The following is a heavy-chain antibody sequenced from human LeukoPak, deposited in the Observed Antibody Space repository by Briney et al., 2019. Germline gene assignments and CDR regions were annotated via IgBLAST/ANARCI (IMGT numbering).Heavy chain of an antibody. D-gene: IGHD3-10*01. CDR1: GYTFTSYG. Sequence: GASVKVSCKASGYTFTSYGISWVRQAPGQGLEWMGWISAYNGNTNYAQKLQGRVTMTTDTSTSTAYMELRSLRSDDTAVYYCARDPPTSLWFGELLSDYWGQGTLVTVSS. CDR2: ISAYNGNT. V-gene: IGHV1-18*01. CDR3: ARDPPTSLWFGELLSDY. J-gene: IGHJ4*02.